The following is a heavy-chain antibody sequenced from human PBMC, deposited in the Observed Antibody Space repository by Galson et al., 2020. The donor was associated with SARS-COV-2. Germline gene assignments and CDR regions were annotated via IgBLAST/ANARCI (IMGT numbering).Heavy chain of an antibody. J-gene: IGHJ3*02. CDR2: AQGDGSFT. CDR1: GFTFSNYW. CDR3: ASGGISMILAKGFDM. V-gene: IGHV3-74*01. Sequence: GGSLRLSCAASGFTFSNYWMHWIRQAPGKGLVWVSHAQGDGSFTAVADSVKGRFTTSRDNAKNTLFLQMNSLRAEDTAVYYCASGGISMILAKGFDMWGQGTMVTVSS. D-gene: IGHD3-22*01.